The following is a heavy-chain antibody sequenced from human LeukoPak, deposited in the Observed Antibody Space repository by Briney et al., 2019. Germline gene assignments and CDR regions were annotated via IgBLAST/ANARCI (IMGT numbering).Heavy chain of an antibody. CDR2: ISGSGGST. CDR3: AKGDYYDSSGPFDY. V-gene: IGHV3-23*01. CDR1: GFTFSSYA. D-gene: IGHD3-22*01. Sequence: GGSLRLSCAASGFTFSSYAMSWVRQAPGKGLEWVSVISGSGGSTYYADSVKGRFATSRDNSKNTLYLQTNSLRAEDTAVYYCAKGDYYDSSGPFDYWGQGTLVTVSS. J-gene: IGHJ4*02.